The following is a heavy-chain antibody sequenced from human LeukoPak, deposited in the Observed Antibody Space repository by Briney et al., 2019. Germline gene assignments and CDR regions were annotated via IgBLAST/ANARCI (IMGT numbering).Heavy chain of an antibody. V-gene: IGHV3-23*01. CDR2: ISGSGGST. CDR1: GFTFSSHA. D-gene: IGHD6-19*01. Sequence: GGSLRLSCAASGFTFSSHAMTWVRQAPGKGLEWVSIISGSGGSTSYADSVKGRFTISRDNSKNTLYLQMNSLRTEDTALYYCAKDILVAGTDLLDYWGQGTLVTVSS. CDR3: AKDILVAGTDLLDY. J-gene: IGHJ4*02.